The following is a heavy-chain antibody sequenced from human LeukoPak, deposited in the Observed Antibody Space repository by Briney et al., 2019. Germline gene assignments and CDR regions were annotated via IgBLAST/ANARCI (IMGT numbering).Heavy chain of an antibody. CDR2: ITTSSSYI. Sequence: PGGSLRLSCAASGFTFSSYSMNWVRQAPGKGLEWVSSITTSSSYIYYADSVKGRFTISRDNAKNSLYLQMNSLRAEDTAVYYCARDLAGATMAGRWFDYWGQGTLVTVSS. CDR1: GFTFSSYS. V-gene: IGHV3-21*01. CDR3: ARDLAGATMAGRWFDY. J-gene: IGHJ4*02. D-gene: IGHD6-19*01.